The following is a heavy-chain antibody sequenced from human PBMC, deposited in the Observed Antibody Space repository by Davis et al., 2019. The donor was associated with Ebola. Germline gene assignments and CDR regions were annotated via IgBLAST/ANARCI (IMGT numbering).Heavy chain of an antibody. CDR2: ISYDGSNK. D-gene: IGHD3-22*01. J-gene: IGHJ6*03. V-gene: IGHV3-30*18. CDR1: GFTFSSYG. Sequence: GESLKISCAASGFTFSSYGMHWVRQAPGKGLEWVAVISYDGSNKYYADSVKGRFTISRDNSKNTLYLQMSSLRAGDTAVYYCAKVIHYYDTSGVVYFYMDVWGKGTTVTVSS. CDR3: AKVIHYYDTSGVVYFYMDV.